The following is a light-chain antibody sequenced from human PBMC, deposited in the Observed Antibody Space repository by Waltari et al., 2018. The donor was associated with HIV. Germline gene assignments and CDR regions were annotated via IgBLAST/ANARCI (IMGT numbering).Light chain of an antibody. J-gene: IGKJ1*01. CDR3: HQSYSNPPT. Sequence: DIQMTQSPPFLSASVGDRVTITCRASQPIRRNVNWYQQKPGKAPKLLIYAASSLQIRVPSRFSGSGSGTDFTLTITSLQPEDFAIYHCHQSYSNPPTFGQGTKVEIK. CDR2: AAS. V-gene: IGKV1-39*01. CDR1: QPIRRN.